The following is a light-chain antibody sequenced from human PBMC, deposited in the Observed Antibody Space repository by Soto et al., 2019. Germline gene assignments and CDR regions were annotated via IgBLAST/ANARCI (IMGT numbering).Light chain of an antibody. Sequence: QSVLTQPPSASGTPGQRVTISCSGSTSNIGGNIVNWYQQLPGTAPKLLIYTNNLRPSGVPDRFSGSKSGTSASLAISGLQSEDEAEYFCAAWDDSLNGLVFGGETKVTVL. CDR3: AAWDDSLNGLV. CDR2: TNN. CDR1: TSNIGGNI. V-gene: IGLV1-44*01. J-gene: IGLJ3*02.